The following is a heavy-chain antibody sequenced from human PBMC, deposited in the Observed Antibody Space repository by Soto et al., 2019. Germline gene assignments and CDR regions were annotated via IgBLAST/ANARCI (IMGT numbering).Heavy chain of an antibody. CDR1: EGTSGDRGCR. CDR2: IYHSGST. CDR3: ARGHYDTSGYSLDP. V-gene: IGHV4-30-2*02. Sequence: VAEGTSGDRGCRWSCIQKPPGKGLEWIGYIYHSGSTYYNPSLKSRVTISVDTSRNKFSLRLSSVTAADTAVYYCARGHYDTSGYSLDPWGQGTLVTVSS. J-gene: IGHJ5*02. D-gene: IGHD3-22*01.